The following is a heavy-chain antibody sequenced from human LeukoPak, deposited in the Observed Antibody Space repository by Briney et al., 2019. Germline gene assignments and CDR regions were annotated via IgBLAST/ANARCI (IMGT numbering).Heavy chain of an antibody. Sequence: GGSLRLSCAASGFTFSRYWMHWVRQAPGKGLVWVSRINSDGSSTSYADSVKGRFTMSRDNAKNMLYLQMNSLRAEDTAVYYCARALRFLEVDYWGQGTLVTVSS. D-gene: IGHD3-3*01. CDR3: ARALRFLEVDY. CDR1: GFTFSRYW. V-gene: IGHV3-74*01. J-gene: IGHJ4*02. CDR2: INSDGSST.